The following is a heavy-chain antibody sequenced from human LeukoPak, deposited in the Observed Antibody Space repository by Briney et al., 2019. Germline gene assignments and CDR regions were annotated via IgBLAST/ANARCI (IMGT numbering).Heavy chain of an antibody. J-gene: IGHJ6*04. CDR2: ISSSGSTK. CDR3: AELGITMIGGV. Sequence: GGSLRLSCAASGFTFSSYEMNWVRQAPGKGLEWVSYISSSGSTKYYADSVKGRFTISRDNAKNSLYLQMNSLRAEDTAVYYCAELGITMIGGVWGKGTTVTVSS. D-gene: IGHD3-10*02. V-gene: IGHV3-48*03. CDR1: GFTFSSYE.